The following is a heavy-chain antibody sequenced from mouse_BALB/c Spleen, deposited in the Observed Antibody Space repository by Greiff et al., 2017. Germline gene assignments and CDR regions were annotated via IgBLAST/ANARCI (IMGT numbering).Heavy chain of an antibody. V-gene: IGHV2-6-4*01. CDR1: GFSLSRYS. CDR2: IWGGGST. CDR3: GRNFEGYFDY. J-gene: IGHJ2*01. Sequence: QVKLMESGPGLVAPSQSLSITCTVSGFSLSRYSVHWVRQSPGKGLEWLGMIWGGGSTDYNSALISRLSISKDNSKSQVFLKMNSLQTDDTAMYYCGRNFEGYFDYWGQGTTLTVSS.